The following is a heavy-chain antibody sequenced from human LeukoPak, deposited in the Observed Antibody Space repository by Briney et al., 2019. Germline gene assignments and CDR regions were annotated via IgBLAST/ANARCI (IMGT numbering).Heavy chain of an antibody. D-gene: IGHD6-19*01. Sequence: GASVKVSCKASGYIFTSYFMHWVRQAPGQGLEWMGLINPSGGSTRYAQKFQGRVTMTRDMSTSTVYMELSSLRSEDTAVYYCARGLAVAGTSDFDYWGQGTLVTVSS. CDR2: INPSGGST. J-gene: IGHJ4*02. V-gene: IGHV1-46*01. CDR1: GYIFTSYF. CDR3: ARGLAVAGTSDFDY.